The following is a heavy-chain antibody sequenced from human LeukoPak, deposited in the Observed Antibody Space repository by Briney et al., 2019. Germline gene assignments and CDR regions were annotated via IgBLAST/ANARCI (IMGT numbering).Heavy chain of an antibody. CDR1: GFTFSSYA. J-gene: IGHJ4*02. V-gene: IGHV3-23*01. D-gene: IGHD6-13*01. CDR3: AKDLSIAAAGRALDY. CDR2: ISGSGGST. Sequence: GGSLRLSCAASGFTFSSYAMSWVRQAPGEGLEWVSAISGSGGSTYYADSVKGRFTISRDNSKNTLYLQMNSLRAEDTAVYYCAKDLSIAAAGRALDYWGQGTLVTVSS.